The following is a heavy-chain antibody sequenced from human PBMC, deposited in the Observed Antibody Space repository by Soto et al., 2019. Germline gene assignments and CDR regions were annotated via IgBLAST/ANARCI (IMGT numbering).Heavy chain of an antibody. D-gene: IGHD3-10*01. V-gene: IGHV1-69*01. J-gene: IGHJ6*02. Sequence: QVQLVQSGAEVKKPGSSVKVSCKASGGTFSIYALSWVRQAPGQGLEWMGGIIPISGIANYAQKFQGRVTITADESTSTVYMEMSSLRSEDTAVYYCARQEFSDQYCYGMDVWGQWTTVTVSS. CDR2: IIPISGIA. CDR1: GGTFSIYA. CDR3: ARQEFSDQYCYGMDV.